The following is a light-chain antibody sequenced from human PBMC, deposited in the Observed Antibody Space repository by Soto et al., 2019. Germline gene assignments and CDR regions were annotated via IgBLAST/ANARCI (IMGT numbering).Light chain of an antibody. CDR1: SNDVGAYNY. CDR2: DVT. V-gene: IGLV2-11*01. CDR3: CSYAGSSTSFV. Sequence: QSVLTQPRSVSGSPGQSVTISCTGNSNDVGAYNYVSWYRQHPGKAPKLIIYDVTKRPSGVPARFSGSKSGNTASLTISGLQADDEADYFCCSYAGSSTSFVFGGGTKVTVL. J-gene: IGLJ1*01.